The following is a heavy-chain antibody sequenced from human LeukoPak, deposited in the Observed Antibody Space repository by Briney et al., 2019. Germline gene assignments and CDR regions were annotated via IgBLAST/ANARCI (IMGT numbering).Heavy chain of an antibody. CDR1: GFIFSNYA. V-gene: IGHV3-23*01. D-gene: IGHD2/OR15-2a*01. CDR2: FSGSGGST. Sequence: GGSLRLSCAASGFIFSNYAMSWVRQAPGKGLQWVSAFSGSGGSTYYADSVKGRFTISRDNSRNTLYLQMNSLRAEDTAVYYCARSGLSRFVSWGQGTLVTVSS. CDR3: ARSGLSRFVS. J-gene: IGHJ4*02.